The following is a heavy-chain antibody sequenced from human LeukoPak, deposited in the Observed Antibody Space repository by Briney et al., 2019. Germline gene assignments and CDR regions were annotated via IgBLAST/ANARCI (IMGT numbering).Heavy chain of an antibody. CDR2: IYYSGST. V-gene: IGHV4-31*03. D-gene: IGHD2-15*01. J-gene: IGHJ5*02. CDR3: ARQGYCSGGSCYDWFDP. Sequence: SETLSLTCTVSGGSISSGGYYWSWIRQHPGKGLEWIGYIYYSGSTYYNPSLKSRVTISVDTSKNQFSLKLSSVTAADTAVYYCARQGYCSGGSCYDWFDPWGQGTLVTVSS. CDR1: GGSISSGGYY.